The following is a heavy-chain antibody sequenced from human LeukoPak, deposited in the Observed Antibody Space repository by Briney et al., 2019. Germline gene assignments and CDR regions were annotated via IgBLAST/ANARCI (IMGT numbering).Heavy chain of an antibody. J-gene: IGHJ4*02. CDR1: GYTFRDYY. D-gene: IGHD1-26*01. V-gene: IGHV1-2*02. CDR2: GSGNSGAT. CDR3: VSFYSGAYYQLDY. Sequence: ASVKVSCKASGYTFRDYYMHWVRQAPGQGLEWMAWGSGNSGATGYARKFQGRVTVTRDTSISTAYMELSSLRSDDTAVYYCVSFYSGAYYQLDYWGQEPLVTFPS.